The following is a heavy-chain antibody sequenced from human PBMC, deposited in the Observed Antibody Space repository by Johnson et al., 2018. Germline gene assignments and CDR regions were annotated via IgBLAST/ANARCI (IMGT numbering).Heavy chain of an antibody. J-gene: IGHJ6*03. Sequence: QVQLVESGGGVVQPGRSLRLSCAASGFTFSSYGMHWVRQAPGKGLEWVAVISYDGSNKYYADSVKGRFTISRDNSKNTLYLQMNSLRAEDTAVYYCAKDHIWFGDYYYYYKDVWGKGTTVTVSS. D-gene: IGHD3-10*01. CDR2: ISYDGSNK. CDR1: GFTFSSYG. V-gene: IGHV3-30*18. CDR3: AKDHIWFGDYYYYYKDV.